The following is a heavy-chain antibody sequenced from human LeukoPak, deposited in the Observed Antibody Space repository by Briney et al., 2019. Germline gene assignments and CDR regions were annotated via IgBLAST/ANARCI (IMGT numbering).Heavy chain of an antibody. J-gene: IGHJ3*02. CDR1: GGSISSSY. CDR2: TSHSGST. Sequence: SETLSLTCTVSGGSISSSYWSWIRQPPGRGLEWIGYTSHSGSTNYKPSLKSRVSISVDTSKNQFSLKLTSVTAADTAMYYCARGYYDARGDSNPLDIWGQGTMVTVSS. V-gene: IGHV4-59*01. D-gene: IGHD3-22*01. CDR3: ARGYYDARGDSNPLDI.